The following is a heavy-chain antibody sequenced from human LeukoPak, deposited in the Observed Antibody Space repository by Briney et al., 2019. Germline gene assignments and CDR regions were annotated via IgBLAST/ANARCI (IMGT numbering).Heavy chain of an antibody. CDR3: ARDRYVDTAMVVGMDV. D-gene: IGHD5-18*01. CDR1: GYTFTGYY. CDR2: INPNSGGT. Sequence: GASVKVSCKASGYTFTGYYMHWVRQAPGQGLEWMGWINPNSGGTNYAQKFQGRVTMTRDMSISTAYMELSRLRSDDTAVYYCARDRYVDTAMVVGMDVWGQGTTVTVSS. V-gene: IGHV1-2*02. J-gene: IGHJ6*02.